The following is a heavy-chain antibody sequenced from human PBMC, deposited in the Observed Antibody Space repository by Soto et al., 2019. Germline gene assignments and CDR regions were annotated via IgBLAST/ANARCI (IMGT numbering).Heavy chain of an antibody. V-gene: IGHV3-23*01. D-gene: IGHD2-15*01. CDR1: GLTFSTYA. J-gene: IGHJ4*02. CDR3: AKEEVVAVN. CDR2: ISGSGGTT. Sequence: EVQLLESGGGLVQPGGSLRLSCAASGLTFSTYAMSWVRQAPGKGLEWVSGISGSGGTTYYADSVKGRFTISRDNSKSTLYLQMNSLRAEDTAVYYCAKEEVVAVNWGQGTLVTVSS.